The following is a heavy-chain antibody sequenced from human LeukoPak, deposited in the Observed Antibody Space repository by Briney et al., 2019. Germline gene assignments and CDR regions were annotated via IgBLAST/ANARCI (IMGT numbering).Heavy chain of an antibody. CDR1: GFTVSSTY. Sequence: PGGSLRLSCAASGFTVSSTYMNWVRQAPGKGLEWVSVIYSGGSTYYADSVKGRFTISRDNSKNTLYLQMNSLRAEDTAVYYCARVSEGYDSGYDSPLDYWGQGTLVTVSS. CDR3: ARVSEGYDSGYDSPLDY. D-gene: IGHD5-12*01. V-gene: IGHV3-66*01. CDR2: IYSGGST. J-gene: IGHJ4*02.